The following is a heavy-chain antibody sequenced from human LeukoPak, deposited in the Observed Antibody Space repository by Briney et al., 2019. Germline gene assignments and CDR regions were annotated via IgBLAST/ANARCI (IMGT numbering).Heavy chain of an antibody. J-gene: IGHJ4*02. V-gene: IGHV6-1*01. CDR1: GDSVSSKNGA. Sequence: SQTLSLTCVVSGDSVSSKNGAWNWIRQSPSRGLEWLGRTYYRSKWYNDYAESMEGRMTISQDTSKNQYSLHLNSVAPDDTAVYYCARDFGTTGWHTFDYWGQGTLVTVSS. CDR3: ARDFGTTGWHTFDY. CDR2: TYYRSKWYN. D-gene: IGHD6-19*01.